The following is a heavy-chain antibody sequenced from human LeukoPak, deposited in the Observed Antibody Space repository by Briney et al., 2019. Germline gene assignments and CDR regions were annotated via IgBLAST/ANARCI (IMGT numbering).Heavy chain of an antibody. D-gene: IGHD5-18*01. J-gene: IGHJ5*02. CDR1: GFSIRSSW. CDR2: MNEDGSGT. Sequence: GGSLRLSCAVSGFSIRSSWMSWVRQTPGKGLEWVADMNEDGSGTYYVDSVKGRFTVSRDNAKNSLYLQMSSLRAEDTAVYYCARQGWAAMAPVNWFDPWGQGTLVTVSS. V-gene: IGHV3-7*01. CDR3: ARQGWAAMAPVNWFDP.